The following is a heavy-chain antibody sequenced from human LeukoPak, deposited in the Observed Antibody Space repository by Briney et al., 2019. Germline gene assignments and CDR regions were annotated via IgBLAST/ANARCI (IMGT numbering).Heavy chain of an antibody. CDR1: GFTFSDYY. V-gene: IGHV3-11*04. J-gene: IGHJ4*02. CDR2: ISSSGSTI. Sequence: GGSLRLSCAASGFTFSDYYMSWIRQAPGKGLEWVSYISSSGSTIYYADSVKGRFTISRDNTKNSLYLQMNSLRAEDTAVYYCARAWQWLAFDYWGQGTLVTVSS. CDR3: ARAWQWLAFDY. D-gene: IGHD6-19*01.